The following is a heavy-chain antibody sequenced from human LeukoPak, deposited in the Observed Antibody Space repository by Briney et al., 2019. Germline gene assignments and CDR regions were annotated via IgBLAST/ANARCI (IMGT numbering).Heavy chain of an antibody. Sequence: ASVKVSCKASGYTFTSYYMHWVRQARGQGREEMVIHHLNGGSTSYAQTFQRRLPMPRDTSTRTVYMELSSLRSEDTAVYYCATGLGNWYFDLWGRGTPVTVSS. CDR1: GYTFTSYY. V-gene: IGHV1-46*03. D-gene: IGHD1-14*01. J-gene: IGHJ2*01. CDR3: ATGLGNWYFDL. CDR2: HHLNGGST.